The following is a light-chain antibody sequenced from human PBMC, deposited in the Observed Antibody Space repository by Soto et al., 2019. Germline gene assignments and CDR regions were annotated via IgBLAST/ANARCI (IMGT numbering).Light chain of an antibody. J-gene: IGLJ1*01. CDR3: CSYAGNSAYV. CDR1: KNDIGSYDL. Sequence: QSALTQPASVSGSPGQSITISCTGTKNDIGSYDLVSWYQQYPDKAPKVIISEVSKRHSGVSLRFSGSKSGNTASLTISGLQAEDEADYYCCSYAGNSAYVFGIGTKVTVL. CDR2: EVS. V-gene: IGLV2-23*02.